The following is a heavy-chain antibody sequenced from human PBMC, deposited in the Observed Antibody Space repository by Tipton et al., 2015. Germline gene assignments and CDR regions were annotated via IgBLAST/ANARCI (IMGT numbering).Heavy chain of an antibody. D-gene: IGHD3-22*01. J-gene: IGHJ4*02. CDR3: ARHGNNYDNRALDY. CDR1: GFTFSSYS. CDR2: ISSSKTDI. V-gene: IGHV3-21*01. Sequence: SLRLSCAASGFTFSSYSMNWVRQSPGKGLEWVSYISSSKTDIYYADSVKGRFTISGDNANNSLYLQMNSLRVEDTAVYYCARHGNNYDNRALDYWGLGTLVTVSS.